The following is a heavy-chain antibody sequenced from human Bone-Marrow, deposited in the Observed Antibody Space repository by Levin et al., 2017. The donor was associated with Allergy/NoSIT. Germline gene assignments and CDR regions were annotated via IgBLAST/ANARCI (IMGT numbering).Heavy chain of an antibody. V-gene: IGHV1-8*01. CDR2: MNPNSGNT. CDR3: ARGGYSSGWYGWYYGMDV. Sequence: GESLKISCKASGYTFTSYDINWVRQATGQGLEWMGWMNPNSGNTGYAQKFQGRVTMTRNTSISTAYMELSSLRSEDTAVYYCARGGYSSGWYGWYYGMDVWGQGTTVTVSS. CDR1: GYTFTSYD. D-gene: IGHD6-19*01. J-gene: IGHJ6*02.